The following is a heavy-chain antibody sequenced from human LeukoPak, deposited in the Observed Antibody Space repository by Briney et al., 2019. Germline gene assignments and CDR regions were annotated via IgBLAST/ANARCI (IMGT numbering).Heavy chain of an antibody. D-gene: IGHD6-19*01. Sequence: AGGSLRLSCAASGFTFDDYAMPWVRQAPGKGLEWVSGISWNSGSIGYADSVEGRFTISRDNAKNSLYLQMNSLRAEDTALYYCAKDGASSGWYYFDYWGQGTLVTVSS. CDR3: AKDGASSGWYYFDY. V-gene: IGHV3-9*01. J-gene: IGHJ4*02. CDR2: ISWNSGSI. CDR1: GFTFDDYA.